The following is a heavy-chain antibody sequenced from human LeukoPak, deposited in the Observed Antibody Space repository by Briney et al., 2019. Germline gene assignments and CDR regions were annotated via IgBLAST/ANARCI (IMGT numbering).Heavy chain of an antibody. J-gene: IGHJ6*04. Sequence: AGGSLRLSCAASGFTSSNAWMNWVRQAPGKGLEWVSYISSSDSTIYYADSVKGRFTISRDNAKNSLYLQMNSLRAEDTAVYYCAELGITMIGGVWGKGTTVTISS. CDR1: GFTSSNAW. CDR3: AELGITMIGGV. V-gene: IGHV3-48*04. CDR2: ISSSDSTI. D-gene: IGHD3-10*02.